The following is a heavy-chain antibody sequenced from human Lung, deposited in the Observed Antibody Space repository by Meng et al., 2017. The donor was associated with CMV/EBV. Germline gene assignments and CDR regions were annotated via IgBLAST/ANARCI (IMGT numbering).Heavy chain of an antibody. CDR3: ARILGAAPYNWFAP. Sequence: SGPTLVKPTETLTLTCTVSGFSLSNARMGVSWIRQPPGKALEWLAHIFSNDDKSYSTSLKSRLTISKDTSKSQVVLTMTNMDPVDTATYYCARILGAAPYNWFAPWXQGTLVXVSS. CDR2: IFSNDDK. J-gene: IGHJ5*02. V-gene: IGHV2-26*01. CDR1: GFSLSNARMG. D-gene: IGHD3-16*01.